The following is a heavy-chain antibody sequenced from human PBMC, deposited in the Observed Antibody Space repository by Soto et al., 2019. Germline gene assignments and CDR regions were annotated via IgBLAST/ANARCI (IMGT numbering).Heavy chain of an antibody. CDR2: IIPIFGTA. V-gene: IGHV1-69*01. D-gene: IGHD3-9*01. Sequence: QVQLVQSGAEVKKPGSSVKVSCKASGGTFSSYAISWVRQAPGQGLEWMGGIIPIFGTANYAQKFQGRVTITADESTSTAYMELSSLISEDTAVYYCVLYFDWLLDFDYWGQGTLVTVSS. J-gene: IGHJ4*02. CDR3: VLYFDWLLDFDY. CDR1: GGTFSSYA.